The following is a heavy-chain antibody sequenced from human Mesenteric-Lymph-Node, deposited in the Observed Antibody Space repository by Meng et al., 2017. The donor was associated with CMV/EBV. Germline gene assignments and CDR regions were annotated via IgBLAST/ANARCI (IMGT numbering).Heavy chain of an antibody. D-gene: IGHD3-10*01. J-gene: IGHJ5*01. CDR2: ISHDGSQK. CDR1: GFPFSFYS. V-gene: IGHV3-30*04. CDR3: AFYYGSGTYYSPLDS. Sequence: GESLKISCAVSGFPFSFYSMHWVRQTPGKGLEWVGLISHDGSQKKYADSVEGRFTISRDNSKNTLYLQLNSLRPEDTAMYYCAFYYGSGTYYSPLDSWGQGTLVTVSS.